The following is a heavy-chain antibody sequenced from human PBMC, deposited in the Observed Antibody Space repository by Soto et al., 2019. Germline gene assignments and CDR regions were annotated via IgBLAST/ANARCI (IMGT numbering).Heavy chain of an antibody. CDR2: IIPIFGTA. D-gene: IGHD6-19*01. CDR1: GGTFSSYA. Sequence: SVKVSCKASGGTFSSYAISWVRQAPGQGLEWMGGIIPIFGTANYAQKFQGGVTITADESTSTAYMELSSLRSEDTAVYYCARDPQQWLVRDYYYYGMDVWGQGTTVTVSS. CDR3: ARDPQQWLVRDYYYYGMDV. V-gene: IGHV1-69*13. J-gene: IGHJ6*02.